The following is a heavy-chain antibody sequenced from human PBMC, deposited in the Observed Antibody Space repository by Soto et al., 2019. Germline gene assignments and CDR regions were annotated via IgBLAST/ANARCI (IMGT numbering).Heavy chain of an antibody. D-gene: IGHD6-6*01. V-gene: IGHV3-11*06. CDR3: ARGNLAARPEYFQH. CDR1: GFTFSDYY. J-gene: IGHJ1*01. Sequence: GGSLRLSCAASGFTFSDYYMSWIRQAPGKGLEWVSYISSSSSYTNYADSVKGRFTISRDNAKNSLYLQMNSLRAEDTAVYYCARGNLAARPEYFQHWGQGTLVTVSS. CDR2: ISSSSSYT.